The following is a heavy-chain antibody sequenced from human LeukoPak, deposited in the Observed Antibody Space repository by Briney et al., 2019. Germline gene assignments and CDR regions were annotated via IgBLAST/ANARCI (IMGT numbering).Heavy chain of an antibody. CDR2: ISSSGSTI. J-gene: IGHJ6*03. D-gene: IGHD3-10*02. CDR1: GFTFSSYE. Sequence: PGGSLRLSCAASGFTFSSYEMNWVRQAPGKGLEWVSYISSSGSTIYYADSVKGRFTISRDNSKNTLYLQMNSLRAEDTAVYYCAKESYVNYYYYYMDVWGKGTTVTISS. V-gene: IGHV3-48*03. CDR3: AKESYVNYYYYYMDV.